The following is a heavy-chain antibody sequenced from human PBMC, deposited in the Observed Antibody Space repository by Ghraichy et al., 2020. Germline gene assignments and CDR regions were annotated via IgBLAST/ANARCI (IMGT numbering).Heavy chain of an antibody. J-gene: IGHJ4*02. D-gene: IGHD4-17*01. V-gene: IGHV4-4*07. Sequence: SETLSLTCTVSGGSISSYYWSWIRQPAGKGLEWIGRIYTSGSTNYNPSLKSRVTMSVDTSKNQFSLKLSSVTAADTAVYYCAGRVNGDYRSPDTNFDYWGQGTLVTVSS. CDR1: GGSISSYY. CDR2: IYTSGST. CDR3: AGRVNGDYRSPDTNFDY.